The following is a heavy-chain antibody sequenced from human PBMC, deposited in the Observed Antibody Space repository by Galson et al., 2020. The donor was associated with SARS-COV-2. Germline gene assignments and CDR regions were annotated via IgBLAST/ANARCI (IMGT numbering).Heavy chain of an antibody. Sequence: GGSLRLSCVASGFTFSRYGMSWVRQAPGQGLEWVATTSATTNYPDSVRRRFIISRDDSKNTLYLQINGLSADDTAVYYCAKDFVRGIGYMDVWGPGTTVTVSS. CDR2: TSATT. V-gene: IGHV3-23*01. CDR3: AKDFVRGIGYMDV. CDR1: GFTFSRYG. J-gene: IGHJ6*03. D-gene: IGHD3-10*02.